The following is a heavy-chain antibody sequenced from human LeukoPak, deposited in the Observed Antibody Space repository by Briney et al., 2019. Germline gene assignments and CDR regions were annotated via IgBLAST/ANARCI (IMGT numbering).Heavy chain of an antibody. Sequence: SQTLSLTCSVSGGSISSGDSYWSWIRQPPGKGLEWIGYIYYSGATYYNPSLKRRVTISIDASKNQFSLKLSSVTAADTAVYYCARQAGAAAVNWFDPWGQGTLDTVSS. CDR2: IYYSGAT. J-gene: IGHJ5*02. V-gene: IGHV4-30-4*01. D-gene: IGHD6-13*01. CDR3: ARQAGAAAVNWFDP. CDR1: GGSISSGDSY.